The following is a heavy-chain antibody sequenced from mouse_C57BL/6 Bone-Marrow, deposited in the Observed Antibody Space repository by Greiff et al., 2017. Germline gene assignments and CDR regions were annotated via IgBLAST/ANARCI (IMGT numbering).Heavy chain of an antibody. CDR3: ARADITTVVGYFDV. V-gene: IGHV5-4*03. CDR2: ISDGGSYT. CDR1: GFTFSSYA. J-gene: IGHJ1*03. Sequence: EVKLMESGGGLVKPGGSLKLSCAASGFTFSSYAMSWVRQTPEKRLEWVATISDGGSYTYYPDNVKGRFTISRDNAKNNLYLQMSHLKSEDTAMYYCARADITTVVGYFDVWGTGTTVTVSS. D-gene: IGHD1-1*01.